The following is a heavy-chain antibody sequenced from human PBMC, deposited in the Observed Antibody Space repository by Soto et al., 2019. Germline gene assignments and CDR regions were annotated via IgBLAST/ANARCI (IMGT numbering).Heavy chain of an antibody. J-gene: IGHJ6*02. CDR2: IFYSGST. CDR1: GGSVSNYY. CDR3: AAATLPGARFYGMDV. D-gene: IGHD2-2*01. V-gene: IGHV4-59*08. Sequence: KTSETLSLTCTVSGGSVSNYYWTWIRQPPGKGLEWIGYIFYSGSTNYNSSLKSRVTLSVDTSKNQFSLKLTSVTAADAAVYYCAAATLPGARFYGMDVWGQGSTVTVSS.